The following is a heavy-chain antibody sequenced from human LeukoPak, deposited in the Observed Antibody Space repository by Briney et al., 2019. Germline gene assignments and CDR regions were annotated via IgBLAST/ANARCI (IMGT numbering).Heavy chain of an antibody. CDR3: ARTAQYCSGGSCYVQNEYFQH. CDR1: GYTFTSYG. V-gene: IGHV1-3*01. D-gene: IGHD2-15*01. Sequence: ASVKVSCKASGYTFTSYGISWVRQAPGQGLEWMGWINAGNGNTKYSQKFQGRVTITRDTSASTAYMELSSLRSEDTAVYYCARTAQYCSGGSCYVQNEYFQHWGQGTLVTVSS. J-gene: IGHJ1*01. CDR2: INAGNGNT.